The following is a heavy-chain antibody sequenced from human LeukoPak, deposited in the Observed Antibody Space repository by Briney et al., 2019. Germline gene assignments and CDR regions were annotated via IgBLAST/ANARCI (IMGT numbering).Heavy chain of an antibody. CDR2: ISGSGGST. D-gene: IGHD6-19*01. Sequence: GGSLRLSCAASGFTFSSYAMSWVRQAPGKGLEWVSAISGSGGSTYYADSVKGRFTISRDNSKNTLYLQMNSLRAEDTAVYYCAKPSYSSGWPEYFQHWGQGTLVTVSS. CDR3: AKPSYSSGWPEYFQH. J-gene: IGHJ1*01. CDR1: GFTFSSYA. V-gene: IGHV3-23*01.